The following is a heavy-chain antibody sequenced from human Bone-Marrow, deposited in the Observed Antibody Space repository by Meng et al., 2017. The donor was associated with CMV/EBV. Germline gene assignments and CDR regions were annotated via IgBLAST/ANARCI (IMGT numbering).Heavy chain of an antibody. J-gene: IGHJ4*02. CDR1: GFTFSKAW. D-gene: IGHD2-2*01. CDR2: IRFDGSNK. Sequence: GGSLRLSCAASGFTFSKAWMHWVRQVPGKGLEWVAFIRFDGSNKYYADSVKGRFTISRDNSKNTLYLQMNSLRAEDTAVYYCARGVGTEYQLLPLRYWGQGTLVTVSS. CDR3: ARGVGTEYQLLPLRY. V-gene: IGHV3-30*02.